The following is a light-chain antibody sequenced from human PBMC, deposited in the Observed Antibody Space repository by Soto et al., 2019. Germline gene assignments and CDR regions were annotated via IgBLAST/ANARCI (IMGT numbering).Light chain of an antibody. CDR2: DNN. CDR3: GTWDSSLSAVV. V-gene: IGLV1-51*01. Sequence: QSVLTQPPSVSAAPGQKVTISCSGSSSNIGTNYVSWYQQLPGTAPKHLIYDNNKRPSGIPDRVSGSKSGTSATLGITGLQTGDEADYYCGTWDSSLSAVVFGGGTKLTVL. J-gene: IGLJ2*01. CDR1: SSNIGTNY.